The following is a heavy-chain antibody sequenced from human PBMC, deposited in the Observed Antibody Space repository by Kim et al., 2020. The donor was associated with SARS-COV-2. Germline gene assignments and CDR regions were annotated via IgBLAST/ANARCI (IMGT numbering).Heavy chain of an antibody. J-gene: IGHJ3*02. CDR1: GFTFSSYA. V-gene: IGHV3-23*01. D-gene: IGHD3-22*01. CDR3: ALHYDSSGYYLVYAFDI. Sequence: GGSLRLSCAASGFTFSSYAMSWVRQAPGKGLEWVSAISGSGGSTYYADSVKGRFTISRDNSKNTLYLQMNSLRAEDTAVYYCALHYDSSGYYLVYAFDIWGQGTMVTVSS. CDR2: ISGSGGST.